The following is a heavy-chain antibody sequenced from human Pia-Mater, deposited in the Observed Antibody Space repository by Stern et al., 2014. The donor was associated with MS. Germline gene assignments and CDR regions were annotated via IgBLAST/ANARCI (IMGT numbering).Heavy chain of an antibody. Sequence: EVQLVESGGGLVQPGGSLRLSCAASGFTFSRYAMTWVRQDPGKGLEWVSAISNSGDYTYHADSVKGRFSISRDNSKNTLYLQMNSLRADDTAVYYCAKAYFYDSSGNFYYWGQGTLVTVSS. CDR3: AKAYFYDSSGNFYY. D-gene: IGHD3-22*01. CDR1: GFTFSRYA. J-gene: IGHJ4*02. V-gene: IGHV3-23*04. CDR2: ISNSGDYT.